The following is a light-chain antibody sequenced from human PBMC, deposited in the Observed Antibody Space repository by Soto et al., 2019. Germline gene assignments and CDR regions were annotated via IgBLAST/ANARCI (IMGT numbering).Light chain of an antibody. CDR1: PSVSSS. Sequence: EIVLTQSPATLSLSPGERATLSCRASPSVSSSLAWYQQKPGQAPRLLIYDASNRATGIPARFSGSGSGTDFTLTISSLEPEDFAVYYCQQRSNWPPVTFGGGTKVEIK. J-gene: IGKJ4*01. CDR3: QQRSNWPPVT. CDR2: DAS. V-gene: IGKV3-11*01.